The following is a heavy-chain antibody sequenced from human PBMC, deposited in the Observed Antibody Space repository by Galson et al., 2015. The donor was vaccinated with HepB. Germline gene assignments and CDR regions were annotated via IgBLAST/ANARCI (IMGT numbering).Heavy chain of an antibody. V-gene: IGHV3-74*01. CDR1: GFTFNTFA. Sequence: SLRLSCAASGFTFNTFAMHWVRQAPGKGLVWVSLIDPDGTTIDYADSVRGRFSISRDNAKNTMSLQMNSLRVEDMGVYYCVRDSGTYPGYYDFWGQGTLVTVSS. CDR2: IDPDGTTI. CDR3: VRDSGTYPGYYDF. J-gene: IGHJ4*02. D-gene: IGHD1-26*01.